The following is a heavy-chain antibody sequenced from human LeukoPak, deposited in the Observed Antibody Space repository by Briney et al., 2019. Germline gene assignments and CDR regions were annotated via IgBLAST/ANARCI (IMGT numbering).Heavy chain of an antibody. Sequence: SETLSLTCTVSGGSISGSSYYWGWIRQPPGKGLEWIGSIYYSGSTSYNPSLKSRGIISLDTSKNQFSLKLSSVTAADTAIYYCARAASDSSGFLDYWGQGTLVTVSS. CDR1: GGSISGSSYY. CDR3: ARAASDSSGFLDY. CDR2: IYYSGST. J-gene: IGHJ4*02. V-gene: IGHV4-39*07. D-gene: IGHD3-22*01.